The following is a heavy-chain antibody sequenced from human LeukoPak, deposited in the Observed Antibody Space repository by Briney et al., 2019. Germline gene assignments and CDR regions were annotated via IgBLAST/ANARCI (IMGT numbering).Heavy chain of an antibody. V-gene: IGHV4-59*08. CDR1: GGSISSYY. CDR3: ARHRSSGVLDY. J-gene: IGHJ4*02. CDR2: IYYSGST. D-gene: IGHD3-10*01. Sequence: SETLSLTCTVSGGSISSYYWSWIRQPPGKGLEWIGYIYYSGSTNYNPSLKSRVTTSVDTSKNQFSLKLSSVTAADTAVYYCARHRSSGVLDYWGQGTLVTVSS.